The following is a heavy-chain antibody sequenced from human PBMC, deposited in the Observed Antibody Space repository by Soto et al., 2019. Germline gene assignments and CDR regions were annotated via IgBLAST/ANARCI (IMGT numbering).Heavy chain of an antibody. J-gene: IGHJ4*02. CDR2: IYYSGST. Sequence: SETLSLTCTVSGGSVSSGSYYWSWIRQPPGKGLEWIGNIYYSGSTNYNPSLKSRVTISVDSTKNQFYLMLSSVTAETTAVYYWAIARPGSGLSAAGIDYWGQGTLVTVSS. CDR3: AIARPGSGLSAAGIDY. D-gene: IGHD6-13*01. CDR1: GGSVSSGSYY. V-gene: IGHV4-61*01.